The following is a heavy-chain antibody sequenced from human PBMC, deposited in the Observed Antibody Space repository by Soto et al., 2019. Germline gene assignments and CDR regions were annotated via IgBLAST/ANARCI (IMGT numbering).Heavy chain of an antibody. D-gene: IGHD6-13*01. CDR2: IIPVFRST. CDR1: GGTFSDYA. Sequence: QVQLVQSGAEVKKPGSSVKVSCKTSGGTFSDYALSWVRQAPGQGLEWMGGIIPVFRSTTYAQKFQGRVTITADESTSTAYMELSILKSEDTAIYYCARALYTTAGTVDYFYGMGVWGQGTTVTVSS. CDR3: ARALYTTAGTVDYFYGMGV. V-gene: IGHV1-69*01. J-gene: IGHJ6*02.